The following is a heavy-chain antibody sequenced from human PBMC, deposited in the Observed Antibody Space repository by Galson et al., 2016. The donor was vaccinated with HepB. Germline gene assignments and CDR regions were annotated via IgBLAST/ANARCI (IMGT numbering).Heavy chain of an antibody. CDR2: IYYTGST. V-gene: IGHV4-30-4*01. CDR1: GGSISRSDHY. Sequence: PLSLTCIVSGGSISRSDHYWSWIRQPPGKGLEWIGHIYYTGSTDYTPSLKSRLTISVDPSKNHFSLKLTSVTAADTAVYFCARRISSGNDAFDIWGPGTMVTVSS. D-gene: IGHD3-22*01. CDR3: ARRISSGNDAFDI. J-gene: IGHJ3*02.